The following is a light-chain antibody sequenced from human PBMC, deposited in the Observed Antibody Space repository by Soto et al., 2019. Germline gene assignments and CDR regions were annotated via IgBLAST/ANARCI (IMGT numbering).Light chain of an antibody. CDR2: VAS. V-gene: IGKV3-20*01. CDR1: QSVSSSY. Sequence: EIVLTQSPATLSLSPGERATLSCTASQSVSSSYLAWYQQKPGQAPRLPLYVASSRATGIPDRFSGSGSGTDFTVTISRLAPEDFAVYYWQHYGSSPLTFGGGTKVEIK. J-gene: IGKJ4*01. CDR3: QHYGSSPLT.